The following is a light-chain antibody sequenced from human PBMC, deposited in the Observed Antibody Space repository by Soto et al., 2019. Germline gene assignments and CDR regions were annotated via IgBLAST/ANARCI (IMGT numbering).Light chain of an antibody. CDR2: GAS. V-gene: IGKV3-20*01. CDR1: QSISTS. Sequence: EIVLTQSPGTLSLSPGERVTLSCWASQSISTSLAWYQQKPGQAPRLVIYGASSRATDIPDRFSGSGSGTVFTLTISRLEPEDFAVYYCQQYGPSPTFGQGTKVEIK. CDR3: QQYGPSPT. J-gene: IGKJ1*01.